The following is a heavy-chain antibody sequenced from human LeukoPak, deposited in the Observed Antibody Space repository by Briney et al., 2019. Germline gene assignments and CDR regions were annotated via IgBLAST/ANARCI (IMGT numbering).Heavy chain of an antibody. CDR1: GFTFRSYG. CDR3: AKIAAAGTYFDY. V-gene: IGHV3-30*02. Sequence: GGSLRLSCVASGFTFRSYGMHWVRQAPGKGLEWVAFIGYDGRDNFNADSVKGRFTTSRDNSKNTVDLQMISLRAEDTAVYYCAKIAAAGTYFDYWGQGTLVTVSS. D-gene: IGHD6-13*01. CDR2: IGYDGRDN. J-gene: IGHJ4*02.